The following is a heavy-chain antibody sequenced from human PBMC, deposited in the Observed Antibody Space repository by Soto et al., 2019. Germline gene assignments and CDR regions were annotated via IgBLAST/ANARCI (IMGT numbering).Heavy chain of an antibody. J-gene: IGHJ4*01. CDR2: TYYRSKWYY. CDR1: GDSVSSNSAG. D-gene: IGHD1-26*01. Sequence: ASETLSLTCAITGDSVSSNSAGWSWVRQSPSRGLEWLGRTYYRSKWYYEYAVSVRGRVTINPDTSKNQYSLQLNSVTPEDTAVYFCARGEQYSGRIFDYWGQGTLVTVS. V-gene: IGHV6-1*01. CDR3: ARGEQYSGRIFDY.